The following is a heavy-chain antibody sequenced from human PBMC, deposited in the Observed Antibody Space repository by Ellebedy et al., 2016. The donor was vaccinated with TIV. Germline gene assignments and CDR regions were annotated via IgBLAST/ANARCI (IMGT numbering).Heavy chain of an antibody. CDR1: GYTLTSYG. CDR3: ARVPITMIRGYDY. J-gene: IGHJ4*02. Sequence: AASVTVSCKASGYTLTSYGISWVRQPPGQGLEWMGWITSYNGNTNYAQKLQGRVTMTTDTSTSTAYMELRSLRSDDTAVYYCARVPITMIRGYDYWGQGTLVTVSS. CDR2: ITSYNGNT. D-gene: IGHD3-10*01. V-gene: IGHV1-18*04.